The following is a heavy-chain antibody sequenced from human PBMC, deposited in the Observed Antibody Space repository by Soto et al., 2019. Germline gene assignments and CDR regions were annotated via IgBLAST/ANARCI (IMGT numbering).Heavy chain of an antibody. J-gene: IGHJ3*02. CDR2: IIPILGIA. CDR1: GGTFSSYT. CDR3: ARATHPTGYCSGGSCYSDHFDI. D-gene: IGHD2-15*01. Sequence: SVKVSCTASGGTFSSYTISWVRQAPGQELEWMGRIIPILGIANYAQKFQGRVTITADKSTSTAYMELSSLRSEDTAVYYCARATHPTGYCSGGSCYSDHFDIWGQGTMVTVSS. V-gene: IGHV1-69*02.